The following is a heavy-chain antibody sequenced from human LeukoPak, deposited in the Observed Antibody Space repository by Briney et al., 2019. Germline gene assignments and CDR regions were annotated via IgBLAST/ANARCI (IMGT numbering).Heavy chain of an antibody. Sequence: SETLSLTCTVSGGSISSYYWSWIRQPPGKGLEWIGYIYYSGSTNYNPSLKSRITISVDTSKNQFSLKLSSVTAADTAVYYCASGAQLDAFDIWGQGTMVTVSS. CDR2: IYYSGST. CDR3: ASGAQLDAFDI. V-gene: IGHV4-59*01. J-gene: IGHJ3*02. CDR1: GGSISSYY. D-gene: IGHD1-1*01.